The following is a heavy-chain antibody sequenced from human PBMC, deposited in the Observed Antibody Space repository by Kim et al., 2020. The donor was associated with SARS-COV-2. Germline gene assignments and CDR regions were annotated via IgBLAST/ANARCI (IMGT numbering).Heavy chain of an antibody. V-gene: IGHV3-7*01. Sequence: SDKNYGDSVRGRFTISRDNAKNSLSLQMNSLRAEDTAVYYCARDTGFRLDYWGQGALVTVSS. CDR3: ARDTGFRLDY. CDR2: SDK. J-gene: IGHJ4*02.